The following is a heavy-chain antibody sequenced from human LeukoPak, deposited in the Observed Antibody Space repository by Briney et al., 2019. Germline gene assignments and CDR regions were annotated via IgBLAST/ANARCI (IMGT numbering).Heavy chain of an antibody. CDR1: GFTFSSYS. CDR2: ISSSSSYI. CDR3: ARRYCSGGSCPRLDAFDI. Sequence: GGSLRLSCAASGFTFSSYSVNWVRQAPGKGLEWVSSISSSSSYIYYADSVKGRFTISRDNAKNSLYLQMNSLRAEDTAVYYCARRYCSGGSCPRLDAFDIWGQGTMVTVSS. V-gene: IGHV3-21*01. D-gene: IGHD2-15*01. J-gene: IGHJ3*02.